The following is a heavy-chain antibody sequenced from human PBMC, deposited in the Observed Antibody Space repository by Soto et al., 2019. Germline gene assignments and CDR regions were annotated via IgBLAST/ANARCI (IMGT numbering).Heavy chain of an antibody. Sequence: SETLSLTCAVYGGSFSGYYWSWIRQPPGKGLEWIGEINHSGSTNYNPSLKSRVTISVDTSKNQFSLKLSSVTAADTAVYYCATDYGDYVNAFDSWGQGTMVNVSS. CDR1: GGSFSGYY. V-gene: IGHV4-34*01. D-gene: IGHD4-17*01. CDR3: ATDYGDYVNAFDS. CDR2: INHSGST. J-gene: IGHJ3*02.